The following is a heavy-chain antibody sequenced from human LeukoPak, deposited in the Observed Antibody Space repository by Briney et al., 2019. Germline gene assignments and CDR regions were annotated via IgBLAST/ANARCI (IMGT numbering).Heavy chain of an antibody. J-gene: IGHJ5*02. CDR2: IWYDGSNK. D-gene: IGHD4-17*01. Sequence: GRSLRLSCAASGFTFSSYGMHWVRQAPGKGLEWVAVIWYDGSNKYYADSVKGRFTISRDNSKNTLYLQMNSLRAEDTAVYYWGKGGKRTTVTTGWFAPGGQGPRVPVS. CDR1: GFTFSSYG. V-gene: IGHV3-33*06. CDR3: GKGGKRTTVTTGWFAP.